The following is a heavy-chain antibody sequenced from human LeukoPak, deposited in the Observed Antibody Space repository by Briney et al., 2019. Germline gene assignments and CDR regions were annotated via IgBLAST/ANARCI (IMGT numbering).Heavy chain of an antibody. D-gene: IGHD3-3*01. CDR1: GGSFSGYY. Sequence: SETLSLTCAVYGGSFSGYYWSWIRQPPGKGLEWIGEINHSGSTNYNPSLKSRVTISVDTSKNQFSRKLSSVTAADTAVYYCARLRAITIFGVVNSINWFDPWGQGTLVTVSS. CDR3: ARLRAITIFGVVNSINWFDP. V-gene: IGHV4-34*01. J-gene: IGHJ5*02. CDR2: INHSGST.